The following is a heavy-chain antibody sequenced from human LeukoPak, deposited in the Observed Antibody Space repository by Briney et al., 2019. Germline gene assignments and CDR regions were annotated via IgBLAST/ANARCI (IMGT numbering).Heavy chain of an antibody. CDR3: ARASGGNLDFDY. D-gene: IGHD2-15*01. Sequence: ASVKVSCEASGGTFSSYAISWVRQAPGQGLEWMGRIIPIFGTANYAQKFQGRVTITTDESTSTAYMELSSLRSEDTAVYYCARASGGNLDFDYWGQGTLVTVSS. CDR1: GGTFSSYA. J-gene: IGHJ4*02. V-gene: IGHV1-69*05. CDR2: IIPIFGTA.